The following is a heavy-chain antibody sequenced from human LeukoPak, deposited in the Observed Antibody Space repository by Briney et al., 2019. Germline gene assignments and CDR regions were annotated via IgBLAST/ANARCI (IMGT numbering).Heavy chain of an antibody. J-gene: IGHJ4*02. CDR2: IYYSGST. Sequence: SETLSLTCTVSGGSISRYYWSWIRQPPGKGLEWIGYIYYSGSTNHNPSLKSRVTISVDTSKNQFSLKLSSVTAADTAVYCCARGAVTNFDYWGQGTLVTVSS. D-gene: IGHD4-11*01. V-gene: IGHV4-59*01. CDR1: GGSISRYY. CDR3: ARGAVTNFDY.